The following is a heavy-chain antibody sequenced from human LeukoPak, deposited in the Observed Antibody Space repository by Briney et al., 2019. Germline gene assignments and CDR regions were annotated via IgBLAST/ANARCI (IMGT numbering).Heavy chain of an antibody. CDR1: GGSISTNNW. CDR3: AKSGDYLWDY. V-gene: IGHV4-4*02. J-gene: IGHJ4*02. CDR2: IYHTGST. Sequence: TSQTLSLTCAVSGGSISTNNWWSWVRQPPGKGLEWIGEIYHTGSTNYSPSLRSRVTMSIDKSNNQFSLNLNSVTAADTAVYYCAKSGDYLWDYWGQGTLVTVSS. D-gene: IGHD3-16*01.